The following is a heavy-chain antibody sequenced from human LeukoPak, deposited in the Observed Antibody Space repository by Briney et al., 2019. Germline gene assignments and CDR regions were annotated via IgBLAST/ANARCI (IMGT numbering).Heavy chain of an antibody. Sequence: ASVKVSCKASGYTFTSYGISWVRQAPGQGLEWMGWISAYNGNTNYAQKLQGRVTMTTDTSTSTAYMELRSLRSDDTAVYYCARPNPGYCSSTSCYARIEDWLDPWGQGTLVTVSS. CDR2: ISAYNGNT. CDR1: GYTFTSYG. CDR3: ARPNPGYCSSTSCYARIEDWLDP. J-gene: IGHJ5*02. D-gene: IGHD2-2*01. V-gene: IGHV1-18*01.